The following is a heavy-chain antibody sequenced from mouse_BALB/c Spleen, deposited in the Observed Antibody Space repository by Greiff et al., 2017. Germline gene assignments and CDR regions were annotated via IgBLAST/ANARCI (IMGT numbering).Heavy chain of an antibody. D-gene: IGHD2-2*01. CDR3: ARGAYGYDVTWFAY. CDR1: GFTFSSFG. Sequence: DVMLVESGGGLVQPGGSRKLSCAASGFTFSSFGMHWVRQAPEKGLEWVAYISSGSSTIYYADTVKGRFTISRDNPKNTLFLQMTSLRSEDTAMYYCARGAYGYDVTWFAYWGQGTLVTVSA. CDR2: ISSGSSTI. J-gene: IGHJ3*01. V-gene: IGHV5-17*02.